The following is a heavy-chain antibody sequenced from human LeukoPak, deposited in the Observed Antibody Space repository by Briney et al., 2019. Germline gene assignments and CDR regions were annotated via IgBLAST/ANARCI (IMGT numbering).Heavy chain of an antibody. CDR1: GGSISSTSFY. CDR3: ARLSDYYASGSEGYSDY. J-gene: IGHJ4*02. Sequence: SETLSLTCTVSGGSISSTSFYWGWIRQPPGKGLECIGSIYYSGTSYYNPSLKSRVTISVDTSKNQFSLKLTSATAADTAIYYCARLSDYYASGSEGYSDYWGQGTLVTVSS. V-gene: IGHV4-39*01. CDR2: IYYSGTS. D-gene: IGHD3-10*01.